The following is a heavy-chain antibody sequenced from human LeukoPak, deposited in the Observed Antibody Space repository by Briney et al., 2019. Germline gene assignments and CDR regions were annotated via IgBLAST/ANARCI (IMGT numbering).Heavy chain of an antibody. V-gene: IGHV4-59*08. CDR1: GGSISSYY. Sequence: TASETLSLTCTVSGGSISSYYWSWIRQPPGKGLEWIGYIYYSGSTNYNPSLKSRVTISVDTSKNQFSLKLSSVTAADTAVYYCARLWRTRFDYWGQGTLVTVSS. J-gene: IGHJ4*02. CDR3: ARLWRTRFDY. CDR2: IYYSGST. D-gene: IGHD1-7*01.